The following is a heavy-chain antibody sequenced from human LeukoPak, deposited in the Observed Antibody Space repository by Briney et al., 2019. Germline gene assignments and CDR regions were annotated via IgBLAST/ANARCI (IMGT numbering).Heavy chain of an antibody. CDR1: SGSLSSYY. Sequence: ETLSLTCTVSSGSLSSYYWSWVRRAPGKGLEWVANIKQDGSQKYYVDSVKGRFTISRDNAKNSLSLQMNSLKVEDTAVYYCASSDLHYWGQGTLVTVSS. V-gene: IGHV3-7*01. CDR2: IKQDGSQK. CDR3: ASSDLHY. J-gene: IGHJ4*02. D-gene: IGHD2-21*02.